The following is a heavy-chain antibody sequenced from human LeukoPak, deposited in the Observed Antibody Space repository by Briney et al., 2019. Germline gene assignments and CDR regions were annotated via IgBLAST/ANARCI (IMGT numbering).Heavy chain of an antibody. D-gene: IGHD1/OR15-1a*01. Sequence: PSETLSLTCTVSGGSISSYYWSWIRQPPGKGLEWIGYIYYSGSTNYNPSLKSRVTISVDTSKNQFSLKLSSVTAADTAVYYCARESRHSNKDAFDIWGQGTMVTVSS. V-gene: IGHV4-59*01. J-gene: IGHJ3*02. CDR3: ARESRHSNKDAFDI. CDR2: IYYSGST. CDR1: GGSISSYY.